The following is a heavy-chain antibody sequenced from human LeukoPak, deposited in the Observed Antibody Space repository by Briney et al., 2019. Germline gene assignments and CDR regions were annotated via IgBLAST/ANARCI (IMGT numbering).Heavy chain of an antibody. V-gene: IGHV3-20*01. CDR1: KFTFSTFA. Sequence: GGSLRLSCAASKFTFSTFAMSWVRQAPGKGLEWVSGIHRNGGSTGYADSVKGRFTISRDNAKNSLYLQMNSLRAEDTALYHCARGNSNFDYWGQGTLVTVSS. D-gene: IGHD1-7*01. CDR3: ARGNSNFDY. J-gene: IGHJ4*02. CDR2: IHRNGGST.